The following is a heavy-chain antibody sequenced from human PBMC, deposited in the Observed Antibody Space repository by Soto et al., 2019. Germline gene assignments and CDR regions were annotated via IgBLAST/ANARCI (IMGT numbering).Heavy chain of an antibody. J-gene: IGHJ5*02. CDR2: IIPIFGTA. CDR1: GGTFSSYA. V-gene: IGHV1-69*12. CDR3: ASDLLFQSSKTNWFDP. Sequence: QVQLVQSGAEVKKPGSSVKVSCKASGGTFSSYAISWVRQAPGQGLEWMGGIIPIFGTANYAQKFQGRVTITADESTSTAYMELSSLRSEDTGVYYCASDLLFQSSKTNWFDPWGQGTLVTVSS. D-gene: IGHD2-15*01.